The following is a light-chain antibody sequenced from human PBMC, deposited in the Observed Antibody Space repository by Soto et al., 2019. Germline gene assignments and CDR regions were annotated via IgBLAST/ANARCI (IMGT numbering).Light chain of an antibody. CDR3: QQRSSWPPIT. CDR2: DAS. CDR1: QDVSRY. Sequence: EIVLTQSPVTLSSSPGARVTLSCRASQDVSRYLAWYQEKPGLAPRLLIYDASNRATGIPARFSGIGSGTDFTLTISSLAPEDFAVYYCQQRSSWPPITCGHGTRLEIK. J-gene: IGKJ5*01. V-gene: IGKV3-11*01.